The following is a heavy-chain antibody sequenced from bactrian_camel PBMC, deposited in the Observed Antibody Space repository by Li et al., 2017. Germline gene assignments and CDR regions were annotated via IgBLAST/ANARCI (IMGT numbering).Heavy chain of an antibody. CDR3: AAVRYGGSWYPLCRARSADLGY. CDR2: FDRDGDT. V-gene: IGHV3S53*01. D-gene: IGHD6*01. Sequence: VQLVESGGGSVQAGGSLRLSCTRSGGPGCKYDMSWYRRSAPGEDRKREAVAAFDRDGDTRYSDSVKGRFTISIDSAKNTLYLQMNSLKPEDTAMYYCAAVRYGGSWYPLCRARSADLGYWGQGTQVTV. J-gene: IGHJ6*01. CDR1: GGPGCKYD.